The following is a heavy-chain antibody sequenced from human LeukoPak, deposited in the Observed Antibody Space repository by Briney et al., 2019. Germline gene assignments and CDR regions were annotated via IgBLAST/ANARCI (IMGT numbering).Heavy chain of an antibody. D-gene: IGHD2-21*02. CDR1: GDSISNNNW. Sequence: PSETLSLTCAVSGDSISNNNWWSWVRQPPGKGLEWIGEIFHSGDTSYKPSLKSRVTISVDKSKNQFSLKLSSVTAADTAVYYCAGAHCGGDCYSGRAFDIWGQGTMVTVSS. V-gene: IGHV4-4*02. CDR3: AGAHCGGDCYSGRAFDI. CDR2: IFHSGDT. J-gene: IGHJ3*02.